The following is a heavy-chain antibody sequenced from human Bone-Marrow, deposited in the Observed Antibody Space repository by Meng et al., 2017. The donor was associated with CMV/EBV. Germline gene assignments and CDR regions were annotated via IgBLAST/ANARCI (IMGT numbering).Heavy chain of an antibody. CDR1: GFTFDDYA. V-gene: IGHV3-43D*03. J-gene: IGHJ4*02. D-gene: IGHD3-22*01. CDR2: ISWDGGST. Sequence: GGSLRLSCAASGFTFDDYAMHWVRQAPGKGLEWVSLISWDGGSTYYADSVKGRFTISRDNSKNSLYLQMNCLRAEDTALYYCAKEGDSSGFRGYFDYWGQGTLVTVSS. CDR3: AKEGDSSGFRGYFDY.